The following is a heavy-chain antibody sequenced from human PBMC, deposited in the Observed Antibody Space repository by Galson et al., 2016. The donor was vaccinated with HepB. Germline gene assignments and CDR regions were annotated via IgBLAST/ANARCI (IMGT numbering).Heavy chain of an antibody. J-gene: IGHJ5*02. Sequence: SLRLSCAASGFTFSGYWMHWVRQAPGKGLAWVSRINSDGASTMHADSVKGRFSTSRDNAKNTLCLQMNSLRVEDTAVYYCARDPLGDDWFDPWGQGVLVIVSS. CDR2: INSDGAST. D-gene: IGHD2-21*02. CDR3: ARDPLGDDWFDP. CDR1: GFTFSGYW. V-gene: IGHV3-74*03.